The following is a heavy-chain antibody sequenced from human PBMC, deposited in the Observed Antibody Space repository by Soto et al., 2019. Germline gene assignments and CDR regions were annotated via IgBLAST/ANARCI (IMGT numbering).Heavy chain of an antibody. CDR1: GGSISSYY. D-gene: IGHD3-22*01. V-gene: IGHV4-59*01. CDR3: ARALTTYYYDSSGYYSPTTPDAFDI. CDR2: IYYSGST. Sequence: SETLSLTCTVSGGSISSYYWSWIRQPPGKGLEWIGYIYYSGSTNYNPSLKSRVTISVDTSKNQFSLKLSSVTAADTAVYYCARALTTYYYDSSGYYSPTTPDAFDIWGQGTMVTVSS. J-gene: IGHJ3*02.